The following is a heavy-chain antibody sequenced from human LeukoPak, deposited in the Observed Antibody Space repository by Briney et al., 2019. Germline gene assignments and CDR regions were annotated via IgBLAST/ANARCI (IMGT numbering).Heavy chain of an antibody. J-gene: IGHJ4*02. CDR3: VSRGECELANVAFDY. V-gene: IGHV3-30*02. CDR2: IQSDGGSP. D-gene: IGHD3-16*01. CDR1: GFTYNTYD. Sequence: GGSLRLSCVASGFTYNTYDIHWVRQSPGMGLEGVAVIQSDGGSPFYADSVRGRFTISRDKSKNTLYLQMNSLRPEDTAVYYCVSRGECELANVAFDYWGQGTLVTVSS.